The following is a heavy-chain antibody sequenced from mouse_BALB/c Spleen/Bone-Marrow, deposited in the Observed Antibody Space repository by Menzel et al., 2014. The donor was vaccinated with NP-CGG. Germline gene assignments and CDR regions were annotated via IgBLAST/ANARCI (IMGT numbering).Heavy chain of an antibody. CDR1: GYIFTSYW. V-gene: IGHV1S81*02. CDR2: INPSNGRS. D-gene: IGHD2-2*01. CDR3: ARYNAYDWYFDV. J-gene: IGHJ1*01. Sequence: QVQLQQSGAELVKPGASVKLSCKASGYIFTSYWMHWVKQRPGQGLEWIGEINPSNGRSNYSEKFKGKATLTVDKSSSTTYMQLSSLTSEDSAVYSCARYNAYDWYFDVWGAGTTVTVYS.